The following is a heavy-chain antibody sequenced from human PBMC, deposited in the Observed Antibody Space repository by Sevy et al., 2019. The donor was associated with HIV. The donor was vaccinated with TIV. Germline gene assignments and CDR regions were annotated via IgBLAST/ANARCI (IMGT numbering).Heavy chain of an antibody. CDR3: ARFVGYCSGGRCSIIDF. Sequence: GGSLRLSCAASGFSLSDHAVSWVRQTPGKGLEWLAVISYNGRNQYYGDSVKGRFTISKDDSKNTFYLQLNSLRAEDTDGYYGARFVGYCSGGRCSIIDFWGQGTLVTVSS. CDR2: ISYNGRNQ. V-gene: IGHV3-30*04. J-gene: IGHJ4*02. CDR1: GFSLSDHA. D-gene: IGHD2-15*01.